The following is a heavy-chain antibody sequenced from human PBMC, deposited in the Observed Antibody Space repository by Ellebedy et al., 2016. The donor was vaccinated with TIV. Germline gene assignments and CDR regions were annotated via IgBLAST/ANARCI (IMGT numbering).Heavy chain of an antibody. CDR2: INPNSGGT. CDR3: ARAGYSGYDLHYYYGMDV. V-gene: IGHV1-2*02. D-gene: IGHD5-12*01. J-gene: IGHJ6*02. CDR1: GYTFTGYY. Sequence: AASVKVSCKASGYTFTGYYIHWVRQAPGQGLDWMGWINPNSGGTDYAQKFQGRVTMTRDTSISTAYMELSRLRSDDTADDTAMYYCARAGYSGYDLHYYYGMDVWGQGTTVTVSS.